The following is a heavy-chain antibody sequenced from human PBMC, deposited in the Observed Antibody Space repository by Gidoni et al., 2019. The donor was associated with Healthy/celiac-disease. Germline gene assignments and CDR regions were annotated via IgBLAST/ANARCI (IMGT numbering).Heavy chain of an antibody. V-gene: IGHV3-7*03. Sequence: EVQLVESGGGLVQPGGSLRLSCAASGFTFSRHWLSWVRQAPGKGLEWVANIKQDGSEKYYVDSVKGRFTISRDNAKNSLYLQMNSLRAEDTAVYYCAREIGLLNIAAAAMDDAFDIWGQGTMVTVSS. D-gene: IGHD6-13*01. CDR3: AREIGLLNIAAAAMDDAFDI. J-gene: IGHJ3*02. CDR1: GFTFSRHW. CDR2: IKQDGSEK.